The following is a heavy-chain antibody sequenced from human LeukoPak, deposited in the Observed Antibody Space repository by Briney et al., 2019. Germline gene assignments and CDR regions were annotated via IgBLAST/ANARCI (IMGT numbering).Heavy chain of an antibody. CDR2: ISSSGSTI. J-gene: IGHJ4*02. CDR1: GFTFSDYY. Sequence: GGSLRLSCAASGFTFSDYYMSWIRQAPGKGLEWVSYISSSGSTIYYADSVKGRFTVSRDNAKSSLYLQMNSLRAEDTAVYYCARSYSSGWYKFDYWGQGTLVTVSS. D-gene: IGHD6-19*01. CDR3: ARSYSSGWYKFDY. V-gene: IGHV3-11*04.